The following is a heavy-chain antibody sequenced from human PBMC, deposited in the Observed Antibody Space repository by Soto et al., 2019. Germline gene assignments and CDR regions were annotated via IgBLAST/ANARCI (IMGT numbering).Heavy chain of an antibody. D-gene: IGHD2-15*01. V-gene: IGHV4-39*02. Sequence: SETLSLTCTVSGGSISSSSYYWGWIRQPPGKGLEWIGSIYYSGSTYYNPSLKSRVTISVDTSKNQFSLKLSSVTAADTAVYYCARELGYCSGGSCYSGVRYYYYMDVWGKGTTVTVSS. J-gene: IGHJ6*03. CDR1: GGSISSSSYY. CDR3: ARELGYCSGGSCYSGVRYYYYMDV. CDR2: IYYSGST.